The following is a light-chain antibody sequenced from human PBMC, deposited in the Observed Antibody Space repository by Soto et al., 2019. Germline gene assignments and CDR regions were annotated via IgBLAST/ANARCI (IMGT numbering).Light chain of an antibody. Sequence: QSALTQPRSVSGSPGQSVTISCTGTSSDVGGYNYVSWYQQHPGKAPKLMIYDVSKRPSGVPDRFSGSKSGSMASLTISGLQAEDEADYFCCSYAGSYTYVFGTGTKVTVL. CDR2: DVS. V-gene: IGLV2-11*01. CDR1: SSDVGGYNY. J-gene: IGLJ1*01. CDR3: CSYAGSYTYV.